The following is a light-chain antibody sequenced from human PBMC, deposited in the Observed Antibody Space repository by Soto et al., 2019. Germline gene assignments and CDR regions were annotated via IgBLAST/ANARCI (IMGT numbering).Light chain of an antibody. Sequence: ELVMTQSPATLSVAPGERATLSCRASQSISTFLAWYQQKPGQAPRLLIYGASTRAAGIPARFSASGSGTDFTLTISGLEPEDFAVYYCQQRNNWPWTFGQGTKVDIK. J-gene: IGKJ1*01. V-gene: IGKV3D-15*01. CDR2: GAS. CDR1: QSISTF. CDR3: QQRNNWPWT.